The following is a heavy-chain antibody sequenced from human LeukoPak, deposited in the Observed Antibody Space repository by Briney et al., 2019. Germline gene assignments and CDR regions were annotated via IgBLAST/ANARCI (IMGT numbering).Heavy chain of an antibody. Sequence: PSRTLSLTCTVSGGSISSGGYYWSWIRQHPGKGLEWIGYIYYSGSTYSNPSLKSRVTIPVDTSKNQFSLNLSSVTAADTAVYYCARYCSSTNCYKGGFDPWGQGTLVTVSS. CDR1: GGSISSGGYY. D-gene: IGHD2-2*02. J-gene: IGHJ5*02. CDR2: IYYSGST. V-gene: IGHV4-31*03. CDR3: ARYCSSTNCYKGGFDP.